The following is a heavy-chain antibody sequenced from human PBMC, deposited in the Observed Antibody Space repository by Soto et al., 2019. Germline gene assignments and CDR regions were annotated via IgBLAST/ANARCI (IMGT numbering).Heavy chain of an antibody. Sequence: QVQLVQSGDEVRKPGSSVKVSCKASGYIFVNYGIAWLRQAPGQGLEWMGRISPYSGNTHYASKVQGRLTMTKDTATRTASMDLGLLTSHDTAVYYCAMVDNYVTPTPPDVWGQVTTVTLSS. CDR1: GYIFVNYG. CDR2: ISPYSGNT. J-gene: IGHJ6*02. CDR3: AMVDNYVTPTPPDV. D-gene: IGHD3-16*01. V-gene: IGHV1-18*01.